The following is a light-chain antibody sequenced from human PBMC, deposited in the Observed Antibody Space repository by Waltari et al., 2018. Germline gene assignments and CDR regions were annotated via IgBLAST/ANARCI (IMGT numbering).Light chain of an antibody. V-gene: IGLV3-21*04. CDR1: NIATGS. Sequence: SFVLTQPPSVSVAPGQTARITCEGNNIATGSVHWYQQKPGQAHVLVMYYYSDRPSGIPGRFSGSHAGNTAALTISRVEAGDEADYYCQVWDSGSDHPYVFGTGTKVTVL. J-gene: IGLJ1*01. CDR3: QVWDSGSDHPYV. CDR2: YYS.